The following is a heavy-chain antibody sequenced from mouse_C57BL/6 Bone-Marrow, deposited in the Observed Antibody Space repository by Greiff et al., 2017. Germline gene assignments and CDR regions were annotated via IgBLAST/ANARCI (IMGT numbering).Heavy chain of an antibody. CDR3: ALSYDYDKDWFAY. V-gene: IGHV1-74*01. J-gene: IGHJ3*01. CDR2: IHPSDSDT. D-gene: IGHD2-4*01. CDR1: GYTFTSYW. Sequence: QVQLKQPGAELVKPGASVKVSCKASGYTFTSYWMHWVKQRPGQGLEWIGRIHPSDSDTNYNQTFKGKATLTVDKSSRTAYMQLSSLTSEDSAVYYCALSYDYDKDWFAYWGQGTLVTVSA.